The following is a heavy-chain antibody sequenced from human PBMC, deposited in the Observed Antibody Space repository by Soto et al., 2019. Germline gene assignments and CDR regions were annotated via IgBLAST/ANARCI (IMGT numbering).Heavy chain of an antibody. J-gene: IGHJ4*02. CDR2: IIPIFGTA. CDR3: ARDNPGGSYYLFNY. D-gene: IGHD3-10*01. Sequence: SVKVSCKASGGTFSSYAISWVRQAPGQGLEWMGGIIPIFGTANYAQRFQGRVTITADESTSTAYMELSSLRSEDTAVYYCARDNPGGSYYLFNYWGQGTLVTVSS. V-gene: IGHV1-69*13. CDR1: GGTFSSYA.